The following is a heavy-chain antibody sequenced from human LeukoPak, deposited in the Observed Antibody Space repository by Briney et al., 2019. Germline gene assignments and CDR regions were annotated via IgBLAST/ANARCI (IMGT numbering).Heavy chain of an antibody. CDR2: IKQDVSEK. Sequence: PGGSLRLSCAASGFTFSSYWMTWVRQAPGKGLEWVANIKQDVSEKYFVDSVRGRFTISRDNAKNSLYLQMNSLRAEDTAVYYCAGDLASDYGGIPFDYWGQGTLVTVSS. J-gene: IGHJ4*02. CDR1: GFTFSSYW. CDR3: AGDLASDYGGIPFDY. V-gene: IGHV3-7*01. D-gene: IGHD4-23*01.